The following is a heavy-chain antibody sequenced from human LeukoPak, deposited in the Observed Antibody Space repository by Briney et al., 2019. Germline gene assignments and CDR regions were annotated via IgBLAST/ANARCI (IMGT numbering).Heavy chain of an antibody. J-gene: IGHJ4*02. V-gene: IGHV3-23*01. CDR3: AKPLSPRVGYYLVYFDY. CDR2: ISGSGGST. D-gene: IGHD3-22*01. Sequence: SGGSLRLSCAASGFTVSSNYMSWVRQAPGKGLEWVSAISGSGGSTYYADSVKGRFTISRDNSKNTLYLQMNSLRAEDTAVYYCAKPLSPRVGYYLVYFDYWGQGTLVTVSS. CDR1: GFTVSSNY.